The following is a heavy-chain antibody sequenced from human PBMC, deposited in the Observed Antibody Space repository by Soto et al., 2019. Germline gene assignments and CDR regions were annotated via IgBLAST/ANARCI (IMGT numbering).Heavy chain of an antibody. D-gene: IGHD5-18*01. V-gene: IGHV3-48*02. CDR3: AREVRDTAVADFDY. J-gene: IGHJ4*02. CDR1: GFTFSSYS. CDR2: ISSSISTM. Sequence: EVQLVESGGGLVQPGGSLRLSCAASGFTFSSYSMTWVRQAPGKGLEWLSYISSSISTMHYADSVKGRFTISRDNAKNSRDLQINSLRDEDTAVDYCAREVRDTAVADFDYWGQGTLVTVSS.